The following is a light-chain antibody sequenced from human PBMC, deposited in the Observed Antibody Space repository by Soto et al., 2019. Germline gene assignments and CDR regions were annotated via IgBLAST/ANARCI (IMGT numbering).Light chain of an antibody. V-gene: IGLV1-40*01. J-gene: IGLJ1*01. CDR3: QSYDSSLSGYV. Sequence: QSVLTQPPSVSGAPGQGVTISCTGSSSNIGAGYDVHWYQQLPGTAPKLLIYGNSNRPSGVPDRFSGSKSGTSASLAITGLQAEDEADYYCQSYDSSLSGYVFGTGTKATVL. CDR1: SSNIGAGYD. CDR2: GNS.